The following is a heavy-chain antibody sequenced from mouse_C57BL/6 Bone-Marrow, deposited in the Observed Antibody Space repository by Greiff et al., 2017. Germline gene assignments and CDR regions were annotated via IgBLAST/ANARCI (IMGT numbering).Heavy chain of an antibody. CDR1: GFTFSDYY. J-gene: IGHJ4*01. V-gene: IGHV5-12*01. CDR3: ARHTTVVGYAMDY. Sequence: EVQRVESGGGLVQPGGSLKLSCAASGFTFSDYYMYWVRQTPEKRLEWVAYISNGGGSTYYPDTVKGRFPISRDNAKNTLYLQMSRLKSEDTAMYYCARHTTVVGYAMDYWGQGTSVTVSS. CDR2: ISNGGGST. D-gene: IGHD1-1*01.